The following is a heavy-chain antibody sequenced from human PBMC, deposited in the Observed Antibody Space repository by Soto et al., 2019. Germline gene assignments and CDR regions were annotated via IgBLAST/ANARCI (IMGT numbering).Heavy chain of an antibody. CDR2: IYYSGST. D-gene: IGHD4-17*01. CDR1: GGSISSYY. CDR3: ARYYGDYLFDI. V-gene: IGHV4-59*01. J-gene: IGHJ3*02. Sequence: SETLSLTCTVSGGSISSYYWSWIRQPPGKGLEWIGYIYYSGSTNYNPSLKSRVTISVDTSKNQFSLKLSSVTAADTAVYYCARYYGDYLFDIWGQGIMLTLSS.